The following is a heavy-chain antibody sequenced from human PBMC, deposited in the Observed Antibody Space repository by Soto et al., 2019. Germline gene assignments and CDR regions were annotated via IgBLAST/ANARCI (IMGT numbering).Heavy chain of an antibody. J-gene: IGHJ4*02. Sequence: QVQLVESGGGVVQPGRSLRLSCAASGFTFSSYGMHWVRQAPGKGLEWVAVIWYDGSNKYYADSVKGRFTISRDNSKNTLYLQMNSLRAEDTALYYCARGDDYYDSSGYSRPDYWGQGTLVTVSS. CDR1: GFTFSSYG. CDR3: ARGDDYYDSSGYSRPDY. D-gene: IGHD3-22*01. V-gene: IGHV3-33*01. CDR2: IWYDGSNK.